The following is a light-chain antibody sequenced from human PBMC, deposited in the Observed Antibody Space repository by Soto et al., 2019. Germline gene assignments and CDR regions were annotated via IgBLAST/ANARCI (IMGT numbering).Light chain of an antibody. CDR3: MQGTHWPWT. Sequence: DVVMTQSPLSLSVTLGQPASISCRSSQSPLYRDGNTYLSWFHQRPGQSPRRLIYKVSNRDSGVPERFSGSGSGSDFTLKISRVEVEDVGVYYCMQGTHWPWTFGQGTKVEIK. V-gene: IGKV2-30*01. J-gene: IGKJ1*01. CDR2: KVS. CDR1: QSPLYRDGNTY.